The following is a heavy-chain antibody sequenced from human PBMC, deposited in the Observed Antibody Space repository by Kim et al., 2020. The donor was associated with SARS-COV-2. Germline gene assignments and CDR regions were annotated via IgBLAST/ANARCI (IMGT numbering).Heavy chain of an antibody. CDR1: GGSISSYY. CDR2: IYYSGST. V-gene: IGHV4-59*01. CDR3: ARGDDYGGTHFDY. D-gene: IGHD4-17*01. Sequence: SETLSLTCTVSGGSISSYYWSWIRQPPGKGLEWIGYIYYSGSTNYNPSLKSRVTISVDTSKNQFSLKLSSVTAADTAVYYCARGDDYGGTHFDYWGQGTLVTVSS. J-gene: IGHJ4*02.